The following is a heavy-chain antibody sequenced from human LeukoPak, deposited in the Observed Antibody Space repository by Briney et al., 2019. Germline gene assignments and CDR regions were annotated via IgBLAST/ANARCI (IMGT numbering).Heavy chain of an antibody. J-gene: IGHJ5*02. CDR3: ASVKYPQYYYDSSGSEGAWFDP. D-gene: IGHD3-22*01. CDR1: GGTFSSYA. CDR2: IIPIFGTA. V-gene: IGHV1-69*06. Sequence: ASVKVSCKASGGTFSSYAISWVRQAPGQGLKWMGRIIPIFGTANYAQKFQGRVTITADKSTSTAYMELSSLRSEDTAVYYCASVKYPQYYYDSSGSEGAWFDPWGQGTLVTVSS.